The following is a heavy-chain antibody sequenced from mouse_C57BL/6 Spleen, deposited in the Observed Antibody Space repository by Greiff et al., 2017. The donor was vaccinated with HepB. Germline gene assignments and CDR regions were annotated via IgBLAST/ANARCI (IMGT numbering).Heavy chain of an antibody. CDR2: ISNGGGST. V-gene: IGHV5-12*01. J-gene: IGHJ1*03. D-gene: IGHD2-5*01. CDR1: GFTFSDYY. CDR3: ARLVHYSNYGYFDV. Sequence: EVQGVESGGGLVQPGGSLKLSCAASGFTFSDYYMYWVRQTPEKRLEWVAYISNGGGSTYYPDTVKGRFTISRDNAKNTLYLQMSRLKSEDTAMYYCARLVHYSNYGYFDVWGTGTTVTVSS.